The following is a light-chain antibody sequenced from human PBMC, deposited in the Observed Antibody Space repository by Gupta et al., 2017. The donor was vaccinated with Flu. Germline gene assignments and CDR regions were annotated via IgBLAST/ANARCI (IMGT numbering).Light chain of an antibody. V-gene: IGKV3-15*01. Sequence: PATLSVSAGESVTLSCRASQSIARNLAWYQQKPGQAPRLLIYGASTRATGIPARFSGTGSGTEFTLTVSSLQSEDIAVYHCQNYNNWPLTFGGGTKLDLK. CDR2: GAS. CDR1: QSIARN. J-gene: IGKJ4*01. CDR3: QNYNNWPLT.